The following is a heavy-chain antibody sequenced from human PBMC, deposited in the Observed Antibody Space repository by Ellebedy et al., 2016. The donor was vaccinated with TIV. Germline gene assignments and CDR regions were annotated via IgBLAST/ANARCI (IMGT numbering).Heavy chain of an antibody. CDR2: ISAYKGDT. D-gene: IGHD6-25*01. Sequence: AASVKVSCKATGYTFSNYDVTWARRAPGQGLEWMGLISAYKGDTKYSQKARGRVVLTIDTSTNTAYMELRSLRSDDTAVYYCGRGGYIPPRGFDYWGQGTLVNVSS. V-gene: IGHV1-18*04. J-gene: IGHJ4*02. CDR1: GYTFSNYD. CDR3: GRGGYIPPRGFDY.